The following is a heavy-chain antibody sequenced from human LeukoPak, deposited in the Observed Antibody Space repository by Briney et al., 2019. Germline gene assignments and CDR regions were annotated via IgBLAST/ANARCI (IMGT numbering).Heavy chain of an antibody. CDR3: ARARAPLLWFGEFQP. Sequence: PSETLSLTCAVYGGSFSGYYWSWIRQPPGKGLEWIGEINHSGSTNYNPSLKSRVTISVDTSKNQFSLKLSSVTAADTAVYYCARARAPLLWFGEFQPWGQGTLVTVSS. CDR2: INHSGST. D-gene: IGHD3-10*01. CDR1: GGSFSGYY. J-gene: IGHJ5*02. V-gene: IGHV4-34*01.